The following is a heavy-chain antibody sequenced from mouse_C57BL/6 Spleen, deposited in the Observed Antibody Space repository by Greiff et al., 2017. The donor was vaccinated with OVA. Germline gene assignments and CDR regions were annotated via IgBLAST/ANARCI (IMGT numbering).Heavy chain of an antibody. CDR3: AREGNEGGFV. Sequence: DVQLQESGPGLVKPSQSLSLTCSVTGYSITSGYYWNWIRQFPGNKLEWMGYISYDGSNNYNPSRKNRISITRDTSKNQFFLKLNSVTTEDTATYYCAREGNEGGFVWGTGTTVTVSS. V-gene: IGHV3-6*01. CDR1: GYSITSGYY. J-gene: IGHJ1*03. CDR2: ISYDGSN.